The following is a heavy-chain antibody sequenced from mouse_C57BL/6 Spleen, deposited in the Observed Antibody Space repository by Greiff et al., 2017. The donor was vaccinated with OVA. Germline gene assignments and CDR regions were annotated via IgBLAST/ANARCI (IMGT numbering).Heavy chain of an antibody. CDR2: ISSGSSTI. J-gene: IGHJ3*01. CDR3: ARGSGFAY. CDR1: GFTFSDYG. D-gene: IGHD3-1*01. V-gene: IGHV5-17*01. Sequence: DVMLVESGGGLVKPGGSLKLSCAASGFTFSDYGMHWVRQAPEKGLEWVAYISSGSSTIYYADTVKGRFTISRDNAKNTLFLQMTRLRAEDTAMYYCARGSGFAYWGQGSLVTVSA.